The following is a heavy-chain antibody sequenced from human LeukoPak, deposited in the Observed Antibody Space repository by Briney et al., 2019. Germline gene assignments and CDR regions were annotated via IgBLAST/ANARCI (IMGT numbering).Heavy chain of an antibody. D-gene: IGHD2-15*01. CDR1: GYTFTSYG. CDR3: ARGALGFCSGGSCSSFDY. V-gene: IGHV1-18*01. J-gene: IGHJ4*02. CDR2: ISTYNGNT. Sequence: AASVKVSCKASGYTFTSYGVSWVRQAPGQGLEWMAWISTYNGNTNYAQKFQGRVTMTTDTSTSTAYMELRSLKYDDTAVYYCARGALGFCSGGSCSSFDYWGQGTLVTVSS.